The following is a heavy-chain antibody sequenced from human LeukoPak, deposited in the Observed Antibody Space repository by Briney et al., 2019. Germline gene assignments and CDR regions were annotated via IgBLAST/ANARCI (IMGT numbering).Heavy chain of an antibody. Sequence: PSETLSLTCTVSGGSISSYYWSWIRQPAGKGLEWIGYIYYSGSTNYNPSLKSRVTISVDTSKNQFSLKLSSVTAADTAVYYCARGLITMVGNWFDPWGQGTLVTVSS. D-gene: IGHD3-10*01. CDR3: ARGLITMVGNWFDP. CDR1: GGSISSYY. CDR2: IYYSGST. V-gene: IGHV4-59*01. J-gene: IGHJ5*02.